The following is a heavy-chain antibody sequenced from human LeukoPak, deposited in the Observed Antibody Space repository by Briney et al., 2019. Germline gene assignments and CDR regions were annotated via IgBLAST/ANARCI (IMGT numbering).Heavy chain of an antibody. Sequence: GGSLRLSCAASGLTFSNYWMTWIRQAPGKGLEWVATIKQDGSEKYYVDSVQGRFTISRDNAQNSLYLQLNSLRAQDSALYYCVRACGSAACPFYFHYWGQGTLVTVSS. V-gene: IGHV3-7*01. CDR2: IKQDGSEK. D-gene: IGHD2-21*01. CDR3: VRACGSAACPFYFHY. J-gene: IGHJ4*02. CDR1: GLTFSNYW.